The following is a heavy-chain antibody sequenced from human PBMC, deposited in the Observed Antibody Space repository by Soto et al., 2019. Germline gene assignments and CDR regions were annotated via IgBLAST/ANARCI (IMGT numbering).Heavy chain of an antibody. Sequence: EVQLVESGGGLVQPGGSLRLSCAASGFIFRSYWMSWVRLAPGKGLEWVANINQDGSEKYYVDSVKGRFIISRDNAKNSLYLQMNSLRVEDTAVYYCARDGVEAGLYLDNWGQGTLVTVSS. CDR1: GFIFRSYW. D-gene: IGHD3-16*01. CDR2: INQDGSEK. V-gene: IGHV3-7*01. J-gene: IGHJ4*02. CDR3: ARDGVEAGLYLDN.